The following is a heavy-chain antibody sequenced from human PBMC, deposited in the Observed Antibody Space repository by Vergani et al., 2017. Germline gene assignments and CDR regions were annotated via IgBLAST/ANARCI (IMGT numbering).Heavy chain of an antibody. CDR3: ARGKPQLRYFDWLHSAFDY. Sequence: QVQLVQSGAEVKKPGSSVKVSCKASGGTFSSYAISWVRQAPGQGLDWMGRIIPIFGTANYAQKFQGRVTITADESTSTAYMELSSLRSEDTAVYYCARGKPQLRYFDWLHSAFDYWGQGTLVTVSS. D-gene: IGHD3-9*01. J-gene: IGHJ4*02. CDR2: IIPIFGTA. V-gene: IGHV1-69*13. CDR1: GGTFSSYA.